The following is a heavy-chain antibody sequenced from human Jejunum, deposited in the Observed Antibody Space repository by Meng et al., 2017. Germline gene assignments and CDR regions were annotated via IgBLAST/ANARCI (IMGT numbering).Heavy chain of an antibody. J-gene: IGHJ4*02. Sequence: KVSCKGSGYSFSNYWIGWVRQMPGKGLEWMGIINLADSDTRYSPSSQGQVTFSADKSISTAYLQWNSLQASDTAMYYCARANPPSHCSSFSCSRGDYFVYWGQGTLVTVSS. V-gene: IGHV5-51*01. D-gene: IGHD6-13*01. CDR2: INLADSDT. CDR3: ARANPPSHCSSFSCSRGDYFVY. CDR1: GYSFSNYW.